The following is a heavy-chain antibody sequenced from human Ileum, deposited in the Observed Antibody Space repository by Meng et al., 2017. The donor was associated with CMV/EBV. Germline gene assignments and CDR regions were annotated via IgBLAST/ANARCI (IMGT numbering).Heavy chain of an antibody. CDR1: GFTFNRYW. V-gene: IGHV3-7*01. Sequence: GESLKISCGASGFTFNRYWMRWVRQAPGKGLEWVASIGQDGNDKYYVDSVKGRFTISRDNAKNSMFLQMNTLRAEDTAVYFCARDSVPYYYDGNRIWGQGTLVTVSS. CDR3: ARDSVPYYYDGNRI. D-gene: IGHD3-16*01. J-gene: IGHJ4*02. CDR2: IGQDGNDK.